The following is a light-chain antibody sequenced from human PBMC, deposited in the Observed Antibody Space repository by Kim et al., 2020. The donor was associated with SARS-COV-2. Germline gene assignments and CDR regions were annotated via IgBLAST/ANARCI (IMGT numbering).Light chain of an antibody. CDR2: KVS. Sequence: DVVLTQSPLSLPVTLGQPASISCRSSRSLVHSDGDTYFNWFHQRPGQSPRRLIYKVSNRDSGVPDRFSGSGSGADFTLWISRVEAEDVGVYYCMQGSHWITFGQGTRLEIK. J-gene: IGKJ5*01. V-gene: IGKV2-30*02. CDR3: MQGSHWIT. CDR1: RSLVHSDGDTY.